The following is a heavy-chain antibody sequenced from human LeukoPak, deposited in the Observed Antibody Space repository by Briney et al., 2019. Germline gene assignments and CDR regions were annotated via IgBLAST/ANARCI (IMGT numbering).Heavy chain of an antibody. D-gene: IGHD6-13*01. CDR1: GFTFSSYW. V-gene: IGHV3-74*01. Sequence: PGGSLRLSCAASGFTFSSYWMHWVRQVPGKGLVWVSHMNTDGSTTSYADSVKGRFTISRDNAKNSLYLQMNSLRAEDTAVYYCARTANFAAGYYIDYWGQGTLVTVSS. CDR3: ARTANFAAGYYIDY. J-gene: IGHJ4*02. CDR2: MNTDGSTT.